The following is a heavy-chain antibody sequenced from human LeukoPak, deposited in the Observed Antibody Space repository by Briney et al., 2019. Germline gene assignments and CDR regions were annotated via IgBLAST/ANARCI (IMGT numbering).Heavy chain of an antibody. Sequence: SVKVSCKASGGTFISYAISWVRQAPGQGLEWMGGIIPIFGTANYAQKFQGRVTITADESTSTAYMELSSLRSEDTAVYYCARDQSRIAARRAYYYGMDVWGRGTTVTVSS. CDR1: GGTFISYA. CDR3: ARDQSRIAARRAYYYGMDV. CDR2: IIPIFGTA. J-gene: IGHJ6*02. D-gene: IGHD6-6*01. V-gene: IGHV1-69*13.